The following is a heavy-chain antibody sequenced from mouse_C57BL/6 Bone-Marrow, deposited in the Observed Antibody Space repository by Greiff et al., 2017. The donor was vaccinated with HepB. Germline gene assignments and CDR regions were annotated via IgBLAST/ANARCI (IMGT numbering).Heavy chain of an antibody. CDR1: GFTFSSYA. D-gene: IGHD2-4*01. CDR3: ARDDYFWFAY. V-gene: IGHV5-4*01. CDR2: ISDGGSYT. J-gene: IGHJ3*01. Sequence: EVQGVESGGGLVKPGGSLKLSCAASGFTFSSYAMSWVRQTPEKRLEWVATISDGGSYTYYPDNVKGRFTFSRDNAKNNLYLQMSHLKSEDTAMYYCARDDYFWFAYWGQGTLVTVSA.